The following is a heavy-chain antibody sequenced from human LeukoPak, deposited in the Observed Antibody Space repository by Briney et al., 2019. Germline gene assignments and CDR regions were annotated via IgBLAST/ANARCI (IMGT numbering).Heavy chain of an antibody. V-gene: IGHV4-61*02. Sequence: SETLSLTCTVSGGSISSSSYYWSWVRQPAGKGLEWIGRIYSSGSTDYNPSLKSRVTISLYPSKNQFSLNLSSVTAADTAIYYCARDPPTIFGVVLVDWGQGTLVTVSS. CDR1: GGSISSSSYY. D-gene: IGHD3-3*01. CDR3: ARDPPTIFGVVLVD. J-gene: IGHJ4*02. CDR2: IYSSGST.